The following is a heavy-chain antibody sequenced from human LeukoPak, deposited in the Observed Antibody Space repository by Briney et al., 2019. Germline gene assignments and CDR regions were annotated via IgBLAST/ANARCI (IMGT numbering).Heavy chain of an antibody. J-gene: IGHJ3*02. V-gene: IGHV3-30*18. CDR3: GKDLLHIVVVTDPFKGSAFDI. Sequence: GRSLRLSCAASGFTFSSYGMHWVRQAPGKGLEWVAVISYDGSNKYYADSVKGRFTISRDNSKNTLYLQMNSLRAEDTAVYYCGKDLLHIVVVTDPFKGSAFDIWGQGTMVTVSS. CDR1: GFTFSSYG. CDR2: ISYDGSNK. D-gene: IGHD2-21*02.